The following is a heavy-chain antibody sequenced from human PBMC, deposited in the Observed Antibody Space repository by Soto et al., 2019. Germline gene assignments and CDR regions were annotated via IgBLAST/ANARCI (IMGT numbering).Heavy chain of an antibody. Sequence: QVQLVESGGGVVQPGRSLRLSCAASGFTFSSYAMHWVRQAPGKGLEWVAVISYDGSNKYYADSVKGRFTISRDNSKNPLYLQMKSLRAEDTAVYYCARDPKGAAAGHFDYWGQGTLVTVSS. CDR2: ISYDGSNK. J-gene: IGHJ4*02. CDR3: ARDPKGAAAGHFDY. V-gene: IGHV3-30-3*01. D-gene: IGHD6-13*01. CDR1: GFTFSSYA.